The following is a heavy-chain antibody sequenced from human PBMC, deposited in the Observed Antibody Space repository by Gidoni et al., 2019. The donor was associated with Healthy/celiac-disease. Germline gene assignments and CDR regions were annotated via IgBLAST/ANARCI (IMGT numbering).Heavy chain of an antibody. CDR1: GGSFSGYY. J-gene: IGHJ6*02. CDR3: ARSLAIYYYYGMDV. V-gene: IGHV4-34*01. Sequence: QVQLQPWGAGLLKPSETLSLTCAVSGGSFSGYYWSWIRQPPGKGLEWIGEINHSGSTNYNPSLKSRVTISVDTSKNQFSLKLSSVTAADTAVYYCARSLAIYYYYGMDVWGQGTTVTVSS. CDR2: INHSGST.